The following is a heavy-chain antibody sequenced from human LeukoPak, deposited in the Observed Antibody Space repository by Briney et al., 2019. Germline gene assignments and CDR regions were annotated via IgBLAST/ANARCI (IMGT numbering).Heavy chain of an antibody. Sequence: SETLSLTCTVSGGSINSGTYYCAWIRQPPGKGLEWIVSIYYSGGTYYNPSLKSRVTISVDTSKNQFSLKVTSVTAADTAVYYCAASPVGLPGNWFDPWGQGSLVTVSS. V-gene: IGHV4-39*01. D-gene: IGHD1-26*01. CDR3: AASPVGLPGNWFDP. CDR2: IYYSGGT. CDR1: GGSINSGTYY. J-gene: IGHJ5*02.